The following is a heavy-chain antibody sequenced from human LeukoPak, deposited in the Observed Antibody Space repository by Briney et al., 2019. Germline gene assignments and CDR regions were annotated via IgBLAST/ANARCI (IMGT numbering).Heavy chain of an antibody. Sequence: PSETLSLTCTVSGGSVSSGSYHWSWIRQPPGKGLEWIGYIYYSGSTNYNPSLKSRVTISVDTSKNQFSLKLSSVTAADTAVYYCARDRGDRARDYYYGMDVWGQGTTVTVSS. D-gene: IGHD4-17*01. V-gene: IGHV4-61*01. J-gene: IGHJ6*02. CDR3: ARDRGDRARDYYYGMDV. CDR2: IYYSGST. CDR1: GGSVSSGSYH.